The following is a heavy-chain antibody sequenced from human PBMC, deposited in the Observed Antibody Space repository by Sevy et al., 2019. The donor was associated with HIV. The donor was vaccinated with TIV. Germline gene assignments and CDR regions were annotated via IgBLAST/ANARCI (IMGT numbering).Heavy chain of an antibody. D-gene: IGHD3-22*01. J-gene: IGHJ5*02. CDR1: GGSISSGGYY. CDR2: IYYSGST. V-gene: IGHV4-31*03. Sequence: TLSLTCTVSGGSISSGGYYWSWIRQHPEEGLEWIGYIYYSGSTYYNPSLKSRATISVDTSKNQFSLKLSSVTAAGTAVYYCARAVTMIEVVMGWFDPWGQGTLVTVSS. CDR3: ARAVTMIEVVMGWFDP.